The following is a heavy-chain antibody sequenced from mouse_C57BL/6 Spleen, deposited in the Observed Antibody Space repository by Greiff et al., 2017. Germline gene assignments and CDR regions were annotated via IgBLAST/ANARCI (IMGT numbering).Heavy chain of an antibody. CDR1: GYAFSSYW. Sequence: VKLQESGAELVKPGASVKISCKASGYAFSSYWMNWVKQRPGKGLEWIGQIYPGDGDTNYNGKFKGKATLTADKSSSTAYMQLSSLTSEDSAVYFCARGGKDAMDYWGQGTSVTVSS. V-gene: IGHV1-80*01. CDR3: ARGGKDAMDY. J-gene: IGHJ4*01. D-gene: IGHD2-1*01. CDR2: IYPGDGDT.